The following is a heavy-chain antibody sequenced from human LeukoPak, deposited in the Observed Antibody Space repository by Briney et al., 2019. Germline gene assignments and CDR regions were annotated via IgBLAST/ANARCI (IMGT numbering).Heavy chain of an antibody. J-gene: IGHJ5*02. D-gene: IGHD3-9*01. CDR3: ARTNYNILTDYYNGDNWFDL. V-gene: IGHV1-69*05. CDR1: GGTFSSYA. Sequence: ASVKVSCKASGGTFSSYAISWVRQAPGQGLEWMGRIIPIFGTANYAQKFQGRVTITTDESTSTAYMELRSLRSDDTAVYYCARTNYNILTDYYNGDNWFDLWGQGTLVTVSS. CDR2: IIPIFGTA.